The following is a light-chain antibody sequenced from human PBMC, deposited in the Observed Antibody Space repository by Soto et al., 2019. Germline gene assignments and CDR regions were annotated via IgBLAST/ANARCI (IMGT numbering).Light chain of an antibody. V-gene: IGKV3-20*01. CDR2: GAS. CDR3: QQYGSSPST. CDR1: QSVGISY. Sequence: EIVLTQSPGTLSLSPGERATLSCRASQSVGISYLAWYQQKPGQAPRLLIYGASSRATGIPDRFSGSGSGTDFTLTISRLEPEDFAVYYCQQYGSSPSTFGQGPKLEIK. J-gene: IGKJ2*02.